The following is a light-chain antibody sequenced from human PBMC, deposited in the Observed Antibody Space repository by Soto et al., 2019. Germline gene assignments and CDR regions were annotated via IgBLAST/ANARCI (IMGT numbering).Light chain of an antibody. V-gene: IGKV3-11*01. J-gene: IGKJ4*01. Sequence: EIVLTQSAATLSLSPGERATLSCRASQSVSSYLAWYQQKPGQAPRLLIYDASNRATGIPARFSGSGSGTDFTLTISSLEPEDFAVYYCQQRSNWHPLTFGGGTKVDIK. CDR3: QQRSNWHPLT. CDR2: DAS. CDR1: QSVSSY.